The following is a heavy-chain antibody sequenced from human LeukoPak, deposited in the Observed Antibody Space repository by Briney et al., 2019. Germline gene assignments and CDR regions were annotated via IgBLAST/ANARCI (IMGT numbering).Heavy chain of an antibody. CDR2: IIPIFGTA. D-gene: IGHD3-10*01. CDR3: ARGMTGSYYPVDY. CDR1: GGTFSSYA. J-gene: IGHJ4*02. V-gene: IGHV1-69*13. Sequence: ASVRVSCKASGGTFSSYAISWVRQAPGQGLEWMGGIIPIFGTANYAQKFQGRVTITADESTSTAYMELSSLRSEDTAVYYCARGMTGSYYPVDYWGQGTLVTVSS.